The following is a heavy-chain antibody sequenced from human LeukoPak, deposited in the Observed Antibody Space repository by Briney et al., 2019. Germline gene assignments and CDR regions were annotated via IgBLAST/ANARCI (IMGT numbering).Heavy chain of an antibody. V-gene: IGHV1-18*04. CDR1: GYTFTGCY. D-gene: IGHD6-19*01. J-gene: IGHJ4*02. CDR2: IAVYNGDT. Sequence: ASVKVSCKASGYTFTGCYMHWVRQAPGQGLEWMGWIAVYNGDTKFLQKFQGRVTLTTDASTNTAYMELRSLTSDDTAVYYCARQAGYSTGWYGGYYFDHWGQGTPVTVSA. CDR3: ARQAGYSTGWYGGYYFDH.